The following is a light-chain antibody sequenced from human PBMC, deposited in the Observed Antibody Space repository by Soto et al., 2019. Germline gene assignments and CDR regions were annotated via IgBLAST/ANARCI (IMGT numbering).Light chain of an antibody. CDR2: DTS. CDR3: QQYGSSPLT. CDR1: QSVSSN. Sequence: EIVMTQSPGTLSVSPGESATLSCRASQSVSSNLAWYQQKPGQAPRLLIYDTSTRATGVPARFSGSGSGTEFTLTISSLQSEDFAVYYCQQYGSSPLTFGGGTKVEIK. J-gene: IGKJ4*01. V-gene: IGKV3-15*01.